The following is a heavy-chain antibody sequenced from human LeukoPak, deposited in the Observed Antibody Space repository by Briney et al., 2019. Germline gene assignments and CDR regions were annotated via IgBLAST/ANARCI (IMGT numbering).Heavy chain of an antibody. V-gene: IGHV4-38-2*01. CDR1: GYSISSGND. CDR3: ARQRTSDAFDI. CDR2: IDRSGST. D-gene: IGHD2-2*01. J-gene: IGHJ3*02. Sequence: AEPLSPTCAVSGYSISSGNDWGWIRPPPGKGLEWIGIIDRSGSTYYNPSLKSRVTISVDTSKNQFYLKPSSVPAADPVVYYCARQRTSDAFDIWGEGTMVTVSS.